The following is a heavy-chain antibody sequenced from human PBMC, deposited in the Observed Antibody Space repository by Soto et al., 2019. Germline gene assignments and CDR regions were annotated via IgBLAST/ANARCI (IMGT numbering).Heavy chain of an antibody. V-gene: IGHV1-46*01. CDR2: INPSGGST. J-gene: IGHJ4*02. D-gene: IGHD3-22*01. CDR1: GYTFTSYY. Sequence: ASVKVSCKASGYTFTSYYMHWVRQAPGQGLEWMGIINPSGGSTSYAQKFQGRVTMTRDTSTSTVYMELSSLRSEDTAVYYCARDGDYYDSSGLNFDYWGQGTLVTVSS. CDR3: ARDGDYYDSSGLNFDY.